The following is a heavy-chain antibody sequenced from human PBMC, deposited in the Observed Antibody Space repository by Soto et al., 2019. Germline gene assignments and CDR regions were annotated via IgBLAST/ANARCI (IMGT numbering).Heavy chain of an antibody. CDR3: ARHPYTNGYYYFDY. V-gene: IGHV3-33*01. D-gene: IGHD5-12*01. CDR2: IWFDGSDR. J-gene: IGHJ4*01. CDR1: GFTFTSHA. Sequence: GGSLRLSCAASGFTFTSHAMHWVRQAPGKGLQWVALIWFDGSDRDYADSVKGRFTVSRDNSRNTLYLQMSRLGADDTAVYYCARHPYTNGYYYFDYWGQGTLVTVSS.